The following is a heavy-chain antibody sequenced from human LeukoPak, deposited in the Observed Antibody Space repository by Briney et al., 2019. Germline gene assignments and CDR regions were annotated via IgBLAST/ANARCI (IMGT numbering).Heavy chain of an antibody. CDR3: AKDRSGSGSVSMIDY. J-gene: IGHJ4*02. Sequence: PGRSLRLSCAASGFTFDDYAMHWVRQAPGKGLEWASGISWNSGSIGYADSVKGRFTISRDNAKNSLYLQMNSLRAEDTALYYCAKDRSGSGSVSMIDYWGQGTLVTVSS. D-gene: IGHD1-26*01. CDR2: ISWNSGSI. CDR1: GFTFDDYA. V-gene: IGHV3-9*01.